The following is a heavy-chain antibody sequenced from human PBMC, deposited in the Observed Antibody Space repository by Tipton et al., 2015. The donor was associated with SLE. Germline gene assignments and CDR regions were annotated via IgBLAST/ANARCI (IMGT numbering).Heavy chain of an antibody. D-gene: IGHD4/OR15-4a*01. Sequence: TLSLTRAFYGGSFSVYYWTWIRQPPGRGLEWIGEINHSGSTNYNPSLKSRVTISVDTSKNQFSLKLRSVTAADAAVYYCARRCAKGLGYWGQGTLVTVSS. CDR2: INHSGST. J-gene: IGHJ4*02. V-gene: IGHV4-34*01. CDR1: GGSFSVYY. CDR3: ARRCAKGLGY.